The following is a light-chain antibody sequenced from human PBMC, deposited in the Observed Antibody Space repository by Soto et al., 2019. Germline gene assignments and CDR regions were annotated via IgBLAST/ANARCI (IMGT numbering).Light chain of an antibody. V-gene: IGKV1-12*01. CDR3: QQANSSSLT. J-gene: IGKJ4*01. CDR1: QGISSW. CDR2: AAS. Sequence: DIQMTQSPSSVSASVGVRVTITCREGQGISSWLACYQQKPGKAPTLLIYAASSLQSGVPSRFSGSVSGTEFTLTTSRLQPEDLATDYGQQANSSSLTFGGGIKVEI.